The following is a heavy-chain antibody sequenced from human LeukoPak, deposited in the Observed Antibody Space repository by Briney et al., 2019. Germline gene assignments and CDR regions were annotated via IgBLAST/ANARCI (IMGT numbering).Heavy chain of an antibody. J-gene: IGHJ3*02. CDR3: AKPRDSIVGTTTPTRLATLDI. CDR1: GVSISSRSYY. D-gene: IGHD1-26*01. CDR2: ISTGGGST. V-gene: IGHV3-23*01. Sequence: ETLSLTCTVSGVSISSRSYYWGWIRQPPGKGLEWVSAISTGGGSTYYADSVKGRFTISRDNPNNTLYLQMNNLRAEDTAVYYCAKPRDSIVGTTTPTRLATLDIWGQGTMVTVSS.